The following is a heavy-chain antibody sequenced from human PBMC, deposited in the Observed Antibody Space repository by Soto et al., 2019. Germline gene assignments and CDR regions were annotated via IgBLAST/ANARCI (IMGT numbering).Heavy chain of an antibody. D-gene: IGHD4-17*01. CDR1: GFTFSGSA. J-gene: IGHJ3*02. CDR3: ANGYGDYYDAFDI. V-gene: IGHV3-30*04. Sequence: GGSLRLSCAASGFTFSGSAMHWVRQASGKGLEWVAVISYDGSNKYYADSVKGRFTISRDNSKNTLYLQMNSLRAEDTAVYYCANGYGDYYDAFDIWGQGTMVTVSS. CDR2: ISYDGSNK.